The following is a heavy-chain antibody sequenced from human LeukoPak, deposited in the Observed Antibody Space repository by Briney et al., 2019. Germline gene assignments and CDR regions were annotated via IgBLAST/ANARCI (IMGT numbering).Heavy chain of an antibody. V-gene: IGHV3-23*01. CDR3: AKRNSSGYYYFDY. Sequence: GGSLRLSCAAPGFTFSSYAMSWVRQAPGKGREWVSAISGSGGSTYYADSVKGRFTISRDNSKNTLYLQMNSLRAEDTAVYYCAKRNSSGYYYFDYWGQGTLVTVSS. CDR2: ISGSGGST. CDR1: GFTFSSYA. J-gene: IGHJ4*02. D-gene: IGHD3-22*01.